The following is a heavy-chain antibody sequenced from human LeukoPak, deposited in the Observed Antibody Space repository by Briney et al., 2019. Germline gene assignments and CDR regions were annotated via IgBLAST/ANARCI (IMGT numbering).Heavy chain of an antibody. CDR1: HGSIATHSYF. V-gene: IGHV4-39*07. Sequence: SETLSLTCTVSHGSIATHSYFWGWLRQPPGKGLEFVASVQYSGFGYKSPSLRSRVAVSTDTSKNQCSLRLESVTAADTAVYFCVRGVSNDWYFDLWGSGTLVSISS. CDR3: VRGVSNDWYFDL. J-gene: IGHJ2*01. D-gene: IGHD3-3*01. CDR2: VQYSGFG.